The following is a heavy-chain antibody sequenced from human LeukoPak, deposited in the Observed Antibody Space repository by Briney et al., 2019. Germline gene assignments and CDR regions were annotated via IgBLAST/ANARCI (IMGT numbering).Heavy chain of an antibody. CDR1: GGSIRSGDYY. V-gene: IGHV4-30-4*08. D-gene: IGHD2-2*01. CDR3: ARGLLGHCTSTSCYVGYFDY. Sequence: SQTLSLTCTVSGGSIRSGDYYWSWIRQPPRKGLEWIGHIYYSGSTYYNPSLKSRVSISVDTSKNQFSLKLTSVTAADTAVYYCARGLLGHCTSTSCYVGYFDYWGQGTLVTVSS. CDR2: IYYSGST. J-gene: IGHJ4*02.